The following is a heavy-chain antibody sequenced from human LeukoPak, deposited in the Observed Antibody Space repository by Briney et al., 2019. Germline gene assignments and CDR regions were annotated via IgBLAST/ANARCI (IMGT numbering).Heavy chain of an antibody. V-gene: IGHV3-23*01. Sequence: HAARSLRLSCAASGPTLSSYAMSWVRQAPGKVMEWVSGISGSGGSTYYADSVKGRFTISRDNSKNTLYLQMNSLRAEDTAVYYCAKDPLPVNTVMANYFDYWGQGTLVTVSS. CDR2: ISGSGGST. CDR3: AKDPLPVNTVMANYFDY. CDR1: GPTLSSYA. J-gene: IGHJ4*02. D-gene: IGHD5-18*01.